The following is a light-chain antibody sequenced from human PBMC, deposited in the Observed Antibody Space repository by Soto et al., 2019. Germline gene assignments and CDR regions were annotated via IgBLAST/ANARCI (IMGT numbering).Light chain of an antibody. V-gene: IGKV1-9*01. CDR1: QGISSY. Sequence: DIQCTQSPSFLSASLGYRVTITCRPTQGISSYLAWYQQKPGKAPKLLIYAASTLQSGVPSRFSGSGSGTEFTLTISSLQPEDFATYYCQQLNSYPQVTFGQGTRLEIK. CDR2: AAS. J-gene: IGKJ5*01. CDR3: QQLNSYPQVT.